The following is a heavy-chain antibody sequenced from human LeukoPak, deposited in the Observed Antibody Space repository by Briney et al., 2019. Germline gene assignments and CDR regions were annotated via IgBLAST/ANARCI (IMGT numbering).Heavy chain of an antibody. Sequence: SETLSLTRTVSGGSISSSSYYWGWIRQPPGKGLEWIGSIYYSGSTYYNPSLKSRVTISVDTSKNQFSLKLSSVTAADTAVYYCARVFYDFWSGYYPSYFDYWGQGTLVTVSS. V-gene: IGHV4-39*07. CDR1: GGSISSSSYY. CDR2: IYYSGST. J-gene: IGHJ4*02. CDR3: ARVFYDFWSGYYPSYFDY. D-gene: IGHD3-3*01.